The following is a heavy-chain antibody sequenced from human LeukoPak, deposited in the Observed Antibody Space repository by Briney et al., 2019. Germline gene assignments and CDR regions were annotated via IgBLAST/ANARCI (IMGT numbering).Heavy chain of an antibody. D-gene: IGHD1-1*01. J-gene: IGHJ6*03. V-gene: IGHV3-11*04. Sequence: GSLRLSCAASGFTFSDYYMSWIRQAPGKGLEWVSYISSSGSTIYYADSVKGRFTISRDNAKNSLYLQMNSLRAEDTAVYYCARDGENWNDDYYYYYIDVWGKGTTVTVSS. CDR2: ISSSGSTI. CDR3: ARDGENWNDDYYYYYIDV. CDR1: GFTFSDYY.